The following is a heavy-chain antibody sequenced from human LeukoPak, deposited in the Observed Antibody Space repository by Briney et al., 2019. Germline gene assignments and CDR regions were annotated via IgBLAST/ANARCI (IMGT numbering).Heavy chain of an antibody. V-gene: IGHV4-59*08. Sequence: SETLSLICTVSGGCISPYFWSWIRQPPGKGLEWIGYIYYSGSTNYNPSLKSRVTISVDTSKNQFSLKLSSVTAADTAVYYCARRQTYFDYWGQGTLVTVSS. CDR3: ARRQTYFDY. J-gene: IGHJ4*02. CDR1: GGCISPYF. CDR2: IYYSGST.